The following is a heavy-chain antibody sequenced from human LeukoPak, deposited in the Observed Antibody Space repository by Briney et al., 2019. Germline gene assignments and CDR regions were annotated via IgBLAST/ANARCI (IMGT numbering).Heavy chain of an antibody. D-gene: IGHD3-10*01. CDR3: ASLNYYGSGSYDY. J-gene: IGHJ4*02. V-gene: IGHV4-30-2*01. CDR2: IYHSGST. CDR1: GGSISSGGYS. Sequence: PSQTLSLTCAVSGGSISSGGYSSSWIRQPPGKGLEWIGYIYHSGSTYYNPSLKSRVTISVDRSKNQFSLKLSSVTAADTAVYYCASLNYYGSGSYDYWGQGTLVTVSS.